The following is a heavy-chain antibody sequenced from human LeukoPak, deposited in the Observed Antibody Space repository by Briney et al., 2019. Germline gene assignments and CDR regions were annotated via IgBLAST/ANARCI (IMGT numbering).Heavy chain of an antibody. J-gene: IGHJ3*02. V-gene: IGHV3-30*03. D-gene: IGHD1-26*01. Sequence: PGGSLRLSCAASGFTFSSYGMHWVRQAPGKGLEWVAVISYDGSNKYYADSVKGRFTISRDNSKNTLYLQMNSLRAEDTAVYYCARGVGATRAFDIWGQGTMVTVSS. CDR2: ISYDGSNK. CDR1: GFTFSSYG. CDR3: ARGVGATRAFDI.